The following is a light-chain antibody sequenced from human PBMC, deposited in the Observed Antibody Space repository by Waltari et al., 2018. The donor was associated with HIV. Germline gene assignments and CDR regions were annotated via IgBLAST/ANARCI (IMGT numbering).Light chain of an antibody. Sequence: YVLTQSPSVSVAPGETARITCEGDNIGSPSVHWYQQKPGQAPVLVIYYDDDRASGIPERFSGSNSGNTATLTINRVEAGDEADYFCQVWHSGSDCVIFGGGTKLTVL. CDR1: NIGSPS. J-gene: IGLJ2*01. V-gene: IGLV3-21*04. CDR3: QVWHSGSDCVI. CDR2: YDD.